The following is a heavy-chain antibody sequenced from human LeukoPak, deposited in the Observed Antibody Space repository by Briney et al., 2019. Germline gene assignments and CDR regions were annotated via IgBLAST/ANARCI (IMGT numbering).Heavy chain of an antibody. Sequence: GGSLRLSCAASGFTFSSYAMHWVRQAPGKGLEWVAVISYDGSNKYYADSVKGRFTISRDNSKNTLYLQMNSPRAEDTAVYYCAREAQEQWPIYHFDYWGQGTLVTVSS. D-gene: IGHD6-19*01. V-gene: IGHV3-30-3*01. CDR2: ISYDGSNK. CDR1: GFTFSSYA. J-gene: IGHJ4*02. CDR3: AREAQEQWPIYHFDY.